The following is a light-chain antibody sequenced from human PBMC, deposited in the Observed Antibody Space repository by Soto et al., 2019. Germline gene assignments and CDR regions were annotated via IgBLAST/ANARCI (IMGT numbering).Light chain of an antibody. CDR1: QSVSSSY. J-gene: IGKJ5*01. CDR3: QQYNNWPIT. Sequence: EIVLNQSPGTLSLYPGERATLSCRASQSVSSSYLAWYQQKPGQAPRLLIYGASSRATGIPDRFSGSGSGTDFTLTISRLEPEDFAVYYCQQYNNWPITFGQGTRLEVK. CDR2: GAS. V-gene: IGKV3-20*01.